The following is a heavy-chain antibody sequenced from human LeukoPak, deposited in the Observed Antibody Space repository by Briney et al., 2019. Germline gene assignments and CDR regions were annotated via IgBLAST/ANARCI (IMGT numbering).Heavy chain of an antibody. CDR2: INHSGST. J-gene: IGHJ4*02. Sequence: SETLSLTCAVYGGSFSGYYWSWIRQPPGKGLEWIGEINHSGSTNYNPSLKSRVTISVNTSKNQFSLKLSSVTAADTAVYYCARGGYYDSSGYLHFDYWGQGTLVTVSS. CDR3: ARGGYYDSSGYLHFDY. CDR1: GGSFSGYY. V-gene: IGHV4-34*01. D-gene: IGHD3-22*01.